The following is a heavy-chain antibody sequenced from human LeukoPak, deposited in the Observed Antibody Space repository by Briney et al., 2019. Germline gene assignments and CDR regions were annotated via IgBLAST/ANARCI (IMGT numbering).Heavy chain of an antibody. J-gene: IGHJ3*02. V-gene: IGHV4-61*02. Sequence: SQTLSLTCTVSGGSISSGSYYWNWIRQPAGKGLEWIGRVYTSGSTTYNPSLKSRVTISLDTSKNHFSLQLNSVTAADTAVYYCATDMGTVSDAFDIWGQGTMVSVSS. CDR3: ATDMGTVSDAFDI. CDR1: GGSISSGSYY. CDR2: VYTSGST. D-gene: IGHD3-10*01.